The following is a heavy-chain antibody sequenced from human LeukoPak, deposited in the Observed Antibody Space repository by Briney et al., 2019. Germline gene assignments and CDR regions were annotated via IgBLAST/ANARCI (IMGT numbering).Heavy chain of an antibody. CDR3: ARKDTAMAIFDY. D-gene: IGHD5-18*01. V-gene: IGHV4-59*01. CDR2: IYYSGST. CDR1: GGSISDYY. J-gene: IGHJ4*02. Sequence: SETLSLTCTVSGGSISDYYWSWLRQPPGKGLEWIGYIYYSGSTSYNPSLKSRVTISVDTSNNQFSLILSSVTAADTAVYYCARKDTAMAIFDYWGQGTLVTVSS.